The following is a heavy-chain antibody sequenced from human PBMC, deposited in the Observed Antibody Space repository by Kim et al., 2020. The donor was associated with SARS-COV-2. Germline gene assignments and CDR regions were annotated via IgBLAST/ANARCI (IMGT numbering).Heavy chain of an antibody. V-gene: IGHV3-30*18. CDR1: GFTFSSYG. D-gene: IGHD3-9*01. CDR2: ISYDGSNK. CDR3: AKDLKGYFDWLRSRFYYYYGMDV. J-gene: IGHJ6*02. Sequence: GGSLRLSCAVSGFTFSSYGMHWVRQAQGKGMEWVAVISYDGSNKYYADSVKGRLTISRDNSKNTLYLQMNSLRAEDTAVYYCAKDLKGYFDWLRSRFYYYYGMDVWGQGTTVTVSS.